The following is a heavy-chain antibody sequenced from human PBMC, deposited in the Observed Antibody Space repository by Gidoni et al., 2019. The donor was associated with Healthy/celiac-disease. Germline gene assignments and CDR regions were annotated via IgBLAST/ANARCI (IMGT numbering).Heavy chain of an antibody. CDR3: AKDMFDSSSSGSFDY. CDR2: ISWNSGSI. D-gene: IGHD6-6*01. V-gene: IGHV3-9*01. J-gene: IGHJ4*02. CDR1: GFTFDDYA. Sequence: EVQLVESGGGLVQPGRSLRLSCAASGFTFDDYAMHWVRQAPGKGLEWVSGISWNSGSIGYADSVKGRFTISRDNAKNSLYLQMNSLRAEDTALYYCAKDMFDSSSSGSFDYWGQGTLVTVSS.